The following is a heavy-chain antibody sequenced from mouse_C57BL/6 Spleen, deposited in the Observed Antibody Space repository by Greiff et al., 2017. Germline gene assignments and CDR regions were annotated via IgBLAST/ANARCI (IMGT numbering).Heavy chain of an antibody. V-gene: IGHV1-80*01. Sequence: VQLQQSGAELVKPGASVKISCKASGYAFSSYWMNWVKQRPGKGLEWIGQIYPGDGETNYNGKFKGKATLTADKSSSTAYMQLSSLTSEDSAVYFCSRSGDYFLYAMDYWGQGTSVTVSS. CDR1: GYAFSSYW. CDR2: IYPGDGET. D-gene: IGHD2-4*01. CDR3: SRSGDYFLYAMDY. J-gene: IGHJ4*01.